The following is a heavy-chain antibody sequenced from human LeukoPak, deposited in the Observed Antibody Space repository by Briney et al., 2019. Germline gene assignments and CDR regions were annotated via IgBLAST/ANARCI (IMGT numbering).Heavy chain of an antibody. D-gene: IGHD3-10*01. J-gene: IGHJ4*02. Sequence: GGSLRLSCAASGFTFSSYSMNWVRQAPGKGLEWVSSISSSSSYIYYADSVKGRFTISRDNAKNSLYLQMNSLGAEDTAVYYCARESLLWFGESPTPFDYWGQGTLVTVSS. V-gene: IGHV3-21*01. CDR2: ISSSSSYI. CDR3: ARESLLWFGESPTPFDY. CDR1: GFTFSSYS.